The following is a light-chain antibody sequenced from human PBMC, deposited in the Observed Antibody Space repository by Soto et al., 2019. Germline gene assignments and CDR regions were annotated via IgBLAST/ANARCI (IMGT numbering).Light chain of an antibody. V-gene: IGKV3-15*01. CDR1: QSVRTN. CDR2: DAS. CDR3: QHYNTWPLP. Sequence: EVVMTQSPATLSVSPGERAALSCRASQSVRTNLAWYRQEPGQAPRLLIYDASTRTTGIPARFSGSGSWTEFTLTISSLQSEDFAVYYFQHYNTWPLPFGGGTKVDIK. J-gene: IGKJ4*01.